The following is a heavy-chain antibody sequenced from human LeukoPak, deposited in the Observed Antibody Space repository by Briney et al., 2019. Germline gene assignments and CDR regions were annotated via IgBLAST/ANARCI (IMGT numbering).Heavy chain of an antibody. J-gene: IGHJ4*01. V-gene: IGHV3-23*01. CDR3: AKDRVSCYYDFDY. CDR1: GFTISNYG. D-gene: IGHD3-22*01. Sequence: HSGESLRLSCAASGFTISNYGMTWVRQAPGKGLEWVSRISSSGGSTYYADSVKGRLIISRDNSKNTLYLQMNSLRDEDTAVYYCAKDRVSCYYDFDYWGQGSLAIVSS. CDR2: ISSSGGST.